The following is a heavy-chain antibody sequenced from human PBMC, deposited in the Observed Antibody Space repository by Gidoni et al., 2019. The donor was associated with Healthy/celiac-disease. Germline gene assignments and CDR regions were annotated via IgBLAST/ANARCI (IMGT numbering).Heavy chain of an antibody. D-gene: IGHD1-26*01. J-gene: IGHJ4*02. CDR2: IYSGGST. V-gene: IGHV3-66*01. CDR3: ARGQGGSYRLYYFDY. Sequence: VSVIYSGGSTYYADSVKGRFTISRDNSKNTLYLQMNSLRAEDTAVYYCARGQGGSYRLYYFDYWGQGTLVTVSS.